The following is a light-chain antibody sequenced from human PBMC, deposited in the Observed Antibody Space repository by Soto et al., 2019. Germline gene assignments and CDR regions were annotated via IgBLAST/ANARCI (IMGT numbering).Light chain of an antibody. CDR2: DTD. V-gene: IGLV7-46*01. J-gene: IGLJ2*01. Sequence: QAVVTQEPSLTVSPGGTVTLTCGSSTGDVTSGHYPYWFQQKPGQAPVTLIFDTDNKHSWTPARFSGSLLGGIAALTLSGAQPEDEADYYCLLSYGAAVVFGGGTKVTVL. CDR1: TGDVTSGHY. CDR3: LLSYGAAVV.